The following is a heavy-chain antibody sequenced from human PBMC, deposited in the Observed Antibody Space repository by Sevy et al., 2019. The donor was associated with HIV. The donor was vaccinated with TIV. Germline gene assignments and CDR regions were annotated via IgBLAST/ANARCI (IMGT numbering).Heavy chain of an antibody. CDR2: IYYSGTT. V-gene: IGHV4-39*01. J-gene: IGHJ4*02. CDR1: GGSINSDSYY. CDR3: ARFEYGDYVSHFEY. Sequence: SETLSLTCTVSGGSINSDSYYWGWIRQPPGKGLEWIGNIYYSGTTYCNPSLKSRVTISVDTSKNQFSLKLSSVTAADTAVYYCARFEYGDYVSHFEYWGQGTLVTVSS. D-gene: IGHD2-21*02.